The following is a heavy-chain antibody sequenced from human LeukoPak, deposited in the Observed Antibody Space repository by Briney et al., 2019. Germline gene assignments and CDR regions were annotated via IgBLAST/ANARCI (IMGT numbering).Heavy chain of an antibody. D-gene: IGHD2-15*01. J-gene: IGHJ5*02. CDR3: ARNCSGGSCDSWVWFDP. Sequence: GASVKVSCKASGYTFTSYDINWVRQATGQGLEWMGWMNTNSGNTGYAQKFQGRVTMTRNTSISTAYMELSSLRSEDTAVYYCARNCSGGSCDSWVWFDPWGQGTLVTVSS. V-gene: IGHV1-8*01. CDR2: MNTNSGNT. CDR1: GYTFTSYD.